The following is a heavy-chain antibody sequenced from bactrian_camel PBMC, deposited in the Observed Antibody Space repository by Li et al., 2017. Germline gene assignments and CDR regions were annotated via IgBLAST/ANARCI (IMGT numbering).Heavy chain of an antibody. CDR2: IRRNGDA. Sequence: QLVESGGGLVQPGGSLRLSCAASGYIYNGYCMGWFRQGVGKGREGVAGIRRNGDAYYADSVKGQFTISRDNAKNTVYLQMNSLKPEDTAVYYCVRGWDDDTWSFNYWGQGTQVTVS. CDR1: GYIYNGYC. V-gene: IGHV3S9*01. D-gene: IGHD3*01. CDR3: VRGWDDDTWSFNY. J-gene: IGHJ4*01.